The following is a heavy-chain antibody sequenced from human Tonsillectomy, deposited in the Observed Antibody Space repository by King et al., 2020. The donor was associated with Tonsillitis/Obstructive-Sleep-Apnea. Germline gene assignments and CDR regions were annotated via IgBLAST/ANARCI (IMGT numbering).Heavy chain of an antibody. CDR1: GFTLSSSS. CDR3: AKDQPSNGWPAFDY. Sequence: VQLVESGGGLVQPGGSLRLSCAASGFTLSSSSMSWVRQAPGKGLEWVSSSNKDSGRTYYAESVKGRFTIPRDDSTNTLFLHMSSLRAEDTAVYSCAKDQPSNGWPAFDYWGQGTLVTDSS. J-gene: IGHJ4*02. CDR2: SNKDSGRT. D-gene: IGHD6-19*01. V-gene: IGHV3-23*04.